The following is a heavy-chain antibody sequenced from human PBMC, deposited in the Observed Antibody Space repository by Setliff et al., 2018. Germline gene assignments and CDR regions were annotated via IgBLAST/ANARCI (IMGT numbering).Heavy chain of an antibody. J-gene: IGHJ6*03. V-gene: IGHV1-2*06. CDR2: INPDSGGT. CDR3: ARAYYYASSGYRGYYYYLDV. D-gene: IGHD3-22*01. Sequence: VASVKVSCKASGHTFTGYYMHWVRQAPGQGLEWVGRINPDSGGTNYAQKFQGRVTMTRGTSISTAYMELSRLRPDDTAVYYCARAYYYASSGYRGYYYYLDVWGKGTTVTAP. CDR1: GHTFTGYY.